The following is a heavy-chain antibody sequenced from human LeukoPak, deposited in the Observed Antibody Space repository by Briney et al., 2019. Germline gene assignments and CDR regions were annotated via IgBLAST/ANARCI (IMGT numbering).Heavy chain of an antibody. CDR3: ARSVDVDY. J-gene: IGHJ4*02. CDR1: GFTFSNCA. CDR2: LSSSGNST. Sequence: GGSLRLSCAASGFTFSNCAMNWVRQAPGKGLEWVSALSSSGNSTYYADSVKGRFTISRDKAKNSLYLQMNALRAEDTAVYYCARSVDVDYWGQGILVTVSP. V-gene: IGHV3-23*01. D-gene: IGHD1-26*01.